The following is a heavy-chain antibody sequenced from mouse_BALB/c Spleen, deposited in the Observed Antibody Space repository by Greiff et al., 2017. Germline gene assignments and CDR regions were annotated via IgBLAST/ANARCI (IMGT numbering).Heavy chain of an antibody. V-gene: IGHV6-6*02. J-gene: IGHJ4*01. CDR2: IRLKSNNYAT. Sequence: EVKLVESGGGLVQPGGSMKLSCVASGFTFSNYWMNWVRQSPEKGLEWVAEIRLKSNNYATHYAESVKGRFTISRDDSKSSVYLQMNNLRAEDTGIYYCTRDYGSSYWARDYGGQGTSVTVSS. D-gene: IGHD1-1*01. CDR1: GFTFSNYW. CDR3: TRDYGSSYWARDY.